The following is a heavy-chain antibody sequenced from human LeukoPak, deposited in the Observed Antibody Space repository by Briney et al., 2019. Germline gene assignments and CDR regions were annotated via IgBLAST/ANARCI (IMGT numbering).Heavy chain of an antibody. V-gene: IGHV3-23*01. CDR3: AKDRMDTAMALGAFGI. CDR2: ISGSGGST. Sequence: GGSLRLSCAASGFTFSSYAMSWVRQAPGKGLEWVSAISGSGGSTYYADSVKGRFTISRDNSKNTLYLQMNSLRAEDTAVYYCAKDRMDTAMALGAFGIWGQGTMVTVSS. J-gene: IGHJ3*02. CDR1: GFTFSSYA. D-gene: IGHD5-18*01.